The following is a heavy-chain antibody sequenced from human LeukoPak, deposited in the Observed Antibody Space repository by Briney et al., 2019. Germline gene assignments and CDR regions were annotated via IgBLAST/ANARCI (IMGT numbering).Heavy chain of an antibody. CDR2: IYTSGST. CDR1: GGSISSGSYY. V-gene: IGHV4-61*02. CDR3: ARQPLNCTSTSCYAFDI. J-gene: IGHJ3*02. Sequence: SQTLSLTFTVSGGSISSGSYYWSWIRQPAGKGLEWIGRIYTSGSTNYNPSLKSRVTISVDTSKNQFSLKLSSVTAADTAVYYCARQPLNCTSTSCYAFDIWGQGTMVTVSS. D-gene: IGHD2-2*01.